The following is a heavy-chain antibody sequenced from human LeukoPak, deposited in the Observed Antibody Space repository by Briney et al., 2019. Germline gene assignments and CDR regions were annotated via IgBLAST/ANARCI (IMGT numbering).Heavy chain of an antibody. V-gene: IGHV1-69*13. CDR1: GYTFTSYG. CDR3: ARVLGSDFWSGDYYYGMDV. J-gene: IGHJ6*02. Sequence: ASVKVSCKASGYTFTSYGISWVRQAPGQGLEWMGGIIPIFGTANYAQKFQGRVTITADESTSTAYMELSSLRSEDTAVYYCARVLGSDFWSGDYYYGMDVWGQGTTVTVSS. D-gene: IGHD3-3*01. CDR2: IIPIFGTA.